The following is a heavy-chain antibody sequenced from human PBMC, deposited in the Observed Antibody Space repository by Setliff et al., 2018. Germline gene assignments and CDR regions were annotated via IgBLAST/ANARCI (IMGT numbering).Heavy chain of an antibody. D-gene: IGHD3-9*01. V-gene: IGHV1-46*01. CDR2: INPSSGRT. CDR1: GYTFTSHY. CDR3: ATGRDWPTDTDWYFDL. Sequence: ASVKVSCKASGYTFTSHYMHWVRQAPGLGLEWMGTINPSSGRTSYAQKFQGRATMTRDTSTSTAYMELSSLRSEDTAVYYCATGRDWPTDTDWYFDLWGRGTLVTVSS. J-gene: IGHJ2*01.